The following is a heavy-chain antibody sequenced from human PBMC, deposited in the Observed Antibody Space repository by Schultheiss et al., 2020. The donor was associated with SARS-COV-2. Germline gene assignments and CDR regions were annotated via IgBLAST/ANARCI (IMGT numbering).Heavy chain of an antibody. CDR3: ARAGRLSPFDY. J-gene: IGHJ4*02. V-gene: IGHV3-72*01. CDR1: GFTFSDHY. CDR2: VRDKAESYTT. Sequence: GGSLRLSCAASGFTFSDHYMDWVRQAPGKGLEWVARVRDKAESYTTEYAASVKGRFTISRDESEKSLYLQMNSLKTEDTAVYYCARAGRLSPFDYWGQGTLVTVSS. D-gene: IGHD2-15*01.